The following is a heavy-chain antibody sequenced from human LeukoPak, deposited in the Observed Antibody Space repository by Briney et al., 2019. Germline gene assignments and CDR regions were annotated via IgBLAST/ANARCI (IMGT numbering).Heavy chain of an antibody. CDR1: GYIFTAFA. J-gene: IGHJ4*02. D-gene: IGHD3-10*01. CDR3: ARLDRGNWFDY. CDR2: IIPIFGTA. Sequence: SVKVSCKASGYIFTAFAINWVRQAPGQGLEWMGGIIPIFGTANYAQKFQGRVTITADESTSTAYMELSSLRSEDTAVYYCARLDRGNWFDYWGQGTLVTVSS. V-gene: IGHV1-69*13.